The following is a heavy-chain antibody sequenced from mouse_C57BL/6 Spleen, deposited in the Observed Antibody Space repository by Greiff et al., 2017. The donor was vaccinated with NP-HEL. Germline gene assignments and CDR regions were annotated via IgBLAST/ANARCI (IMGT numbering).Heavy chain of an antibody. CDR2: ISYSGST. CDR3: ARTARIKY. D-gene: IGHD1-2*01. Sequence: EVKLQESGPGLVKPSQSLSLTCTVTGYSIPSGYGWNWLRQFPGNQLEWMGYISYSGSTNYNPSLKSRISITRDTSQNQFFLQFNSVTTEDTATYDCARTARIKYWGQGTTLTVSS. J-gene: IGHJ2*01. V-gene: IGHV3-2*02. CDR1: GYSIPSGYG.